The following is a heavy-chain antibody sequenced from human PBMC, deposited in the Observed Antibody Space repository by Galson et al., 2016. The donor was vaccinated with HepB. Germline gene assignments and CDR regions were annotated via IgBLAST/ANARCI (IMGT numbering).Heavy chain of an antibody. Sequence: SLRLSCAASGFTFSDYYMSWIRQAPGKGLEWVSGISGSGASTYYAESVKGRFTISRDNSKNTVHLQMNNLRAEDTALYYCAKGLSSGLRDPFDIWGQGTMISVSS. CDR3: AKGLSSGLRDPFDI. V-gene: IGHV3-23*01. J-gene: IGHJ3*02. CDR2: ISGSGAST. CDR1: GFTFSDYY. D-gene: IGHD3-22*01.